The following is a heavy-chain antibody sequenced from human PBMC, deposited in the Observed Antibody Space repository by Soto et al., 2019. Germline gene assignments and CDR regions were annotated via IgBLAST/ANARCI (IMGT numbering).Heavy chain of an antibody. Sequence: PGGSLRLSCAPSGFTFSTYGMHWVRQAPGKGLEWVALVSYDGSNKNYADSVKGRFAISRDNSKNMLYLQMNMLRTDDTAVYYCAKDLGFCSGGSCYSEGYFDYWGQGALVTVSS. CDR2: VSYDGSNK. V-gene: IGHV3-30*18. J-gene: IGHJ4*02. D-gene: IGHD2-15*01. CDR1: GFTFSTYG. CDR3: AKDLGFCSGGSCYSEGYFDY.